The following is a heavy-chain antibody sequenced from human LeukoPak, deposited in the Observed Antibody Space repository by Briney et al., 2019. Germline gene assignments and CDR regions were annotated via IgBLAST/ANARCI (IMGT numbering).Heavy chain of an antibody. D-gene: IGHD5-18*01. V-gene: IGHV3-30*04. Sequence: GSLRLSCAASGFTFSSYAMHWVRQAPGKGLEWVAVISYGGSNKYYADSVKGRFTISRDNSKNTLYLQMNSLRAEDTAVYYCARVAWIQLKFDAFDIWGQGTMVTVSS. CDR1: GFTFSSYA. CDR3: ARVAWIQLKFDAFDI. J-gene: IGHJ3*02. CDR2: ISYGGSNK.